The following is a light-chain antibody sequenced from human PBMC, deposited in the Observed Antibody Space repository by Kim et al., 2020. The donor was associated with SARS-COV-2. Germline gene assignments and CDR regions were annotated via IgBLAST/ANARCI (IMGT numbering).Light chain of an antibody. V-gene: IGKV3-11*01. CDR2: DAS. Sequence: LSPGERAPLSCRASQSVSSYLAWYQQKPGQAPRLLIYDASNRATGIPARFSGSGSGTDFTLTISSLEPEDFAVYYCQQRSNWYTFGQGTKLEI. CDR3: QQRSNWYT. J-gene: IGKJ2*01. CDR1: QSVSSY.